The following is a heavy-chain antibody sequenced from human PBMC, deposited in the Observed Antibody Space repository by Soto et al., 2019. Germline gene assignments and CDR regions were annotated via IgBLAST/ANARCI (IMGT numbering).Heavy chain of an antibody. CDR2: LWYDGSRE. Sequence: QVQLVESGGGVVQPGRSLRLSCTASGFSVSTHVIHWVRQAPGTGLEWVAVLWYDGSRECYAESVKGRFTISRDNSKNTMYLELNSLRAEDTAVYYCARVPRYDTWYFDYWGQGTLATVSS. CDR1: GFSVSTHV. V-gene: IGHV3-33*01. D-gene: IGHD3-22*01. J-gene: IGHJ4*02. CDR3: ARVPRYDTWYFDY.